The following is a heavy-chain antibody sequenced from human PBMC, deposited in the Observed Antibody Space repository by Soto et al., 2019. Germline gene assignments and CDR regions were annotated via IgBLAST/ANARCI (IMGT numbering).Heavy chain of an antibody. D-gene: IGHD3-3*01. CDR2: IYYSGST. Sequence: SETLCLTCTVSGGSISSGDYYWSWIRQPPGKGLEWIGYIYYSGSTYYNPSLKSRVTISVDTSKNQFSLKLSSVTAADTAVFFCARVIIAQFYFDSWGQGTLVTVSS. CDR1: GGSISSGDYY. J-gene: IGHJ4*02. V-gene: IGHV4-30-4*01. CDR3: ARVIIAQFYFDS.